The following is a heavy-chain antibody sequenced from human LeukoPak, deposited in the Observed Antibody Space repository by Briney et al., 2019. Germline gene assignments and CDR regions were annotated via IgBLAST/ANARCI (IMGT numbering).Heavy chain of an antibody. CDR3: ARGSLMITQANYFDY. Sequence: SVKVSCKASGGTFSSYAISWVRQAPGQGLEWMGGIIPIFGTANYAQKFQGRVTITADESTSTAYMELSSLRSEDTAVYYCARGSLMITQANYFDYWGQGTLVTVSS. CDR2: IIPIFGTA. J-gene: IGHJ4*02. D-gene: IGHD3-16*01. V-gene: IGHV1-69*13. CDR1: GGTFSSYA.